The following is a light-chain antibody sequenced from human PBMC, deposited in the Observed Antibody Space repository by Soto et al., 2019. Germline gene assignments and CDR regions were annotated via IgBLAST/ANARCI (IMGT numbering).Light chain of an antibody. CDR2: GAS. Sequence: SQSPGNLSLSPGERATLSFRASQSVSNNYLAWYQQKPGQAPRLLIYGASNRATGIPDRFSGSGSGTDFTLTISRLEPEDFEVYYCQQYGRSGTFGQGTMVDIK. V-gene: IGKV3-20*01. J-gene: IGKJ1*01. CDR1: QSVSNNY. CDR3: QQYGRSGT.